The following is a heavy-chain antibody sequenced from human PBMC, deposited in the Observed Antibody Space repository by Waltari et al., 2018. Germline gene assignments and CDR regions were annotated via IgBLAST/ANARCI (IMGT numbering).Heavy chain of an antibody. CDR1: GYSISSGYY. D-gene: IGHD6-13*01. V-gene: IGHV4-38-2*01. CDR2: IYHSGST. Sequence: QVQLQESGPGLVKPSETLSLTCAVSGYSISSGYYWGWIRQPPGKGLEWIGSIYHSGSTSYNPSLKSRVTISVDTSKNQFSLKLSSVTAADTAVYYCARRSEGAAAGNPTRDAFDIWGQGTMVTVSS. J-gene: IGHJ3*02. CDR3: ARRSEGAAAGNPTRDAFDI.